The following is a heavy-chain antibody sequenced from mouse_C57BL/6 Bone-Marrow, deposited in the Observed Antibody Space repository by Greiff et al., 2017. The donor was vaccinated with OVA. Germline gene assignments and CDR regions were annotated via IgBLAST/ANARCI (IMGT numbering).Heavy chain of an antibody. V-gene: IGHV1-59*01. CDR1: GYTFTSYW. CDR3: ARYHYYGRYYDAMDY. Sequence: QVQLQQPGAELVRPGTSVKLSCKASGYTFTSYWMHWVKQRPGQGLEWIGVIDPSDSYTNYNQKFKGKATLTVDTSSSTAYMQLSSLTSEDSAVYYCARYHYYGRYYDAMDYWGQGTSVTVSS. CDR2: IDPSDSYT. D-gene: IGHD1-1*01. J-gene: IGHJ4*01.